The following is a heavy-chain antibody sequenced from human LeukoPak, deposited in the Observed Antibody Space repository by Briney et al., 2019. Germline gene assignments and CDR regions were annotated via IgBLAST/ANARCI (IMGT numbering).Heavy chain of an antibody. D-gene: IGHD5-24*01. Sequence: GGSLRLSCAASGFTVSSNYMSWVRQAPGKGLEWVSVIYSGGSTYYTDSVKGRFTISRDNSKNTLYHQMNSLRAEDTAVYYCARMAAGFLGPFDPWGQGTLVTVSS. J-gene: IGHJ5*02. CDR1: GFTVSSNY. V-gene: IGHV3-66*02. CDR3: ARMAAGFLGPFDP. CDR2: IYSGGST.